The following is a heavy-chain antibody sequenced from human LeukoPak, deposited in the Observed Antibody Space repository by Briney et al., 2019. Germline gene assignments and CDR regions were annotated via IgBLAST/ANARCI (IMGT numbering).Heavy chain of an antibody. Sequence: GGSLRLSCAASGFTFDDYGMNWVRQAPGKGLEWVSGINWNGGSTGYADSVKGRFTISRDNAKKALYVQMNSLRAEDTALYHCAREGSWFNLRYSSSLTYIDYWGQGTLVTVSS. CDR1: GFTFDDYG. CDR2: INWNGGST. D-gene: IGHD6-13*01. J-gene: IGHJ4*02. V-gene: IGHV3-20*01. CDR3: AREGSWFNLRYSSSLTYIDY.